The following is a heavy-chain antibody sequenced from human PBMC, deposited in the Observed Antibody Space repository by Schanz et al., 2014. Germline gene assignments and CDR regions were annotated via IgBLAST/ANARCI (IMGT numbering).Heavy chain of an antibody. V-gene: IGHV3-23*01. CDR1: GFSLDIFA. CDR2: ISDSGDTA. D-gene: IGHD6-6*01. J-gene: IGHJ4*02. CDR3: ARDRLAAQGMDS. Sequence: EVHLLESGGGLVEPGGSLRLSCATSGFSLDIFAVSWVRQAPGKGLEWVSLISDSGDTAYYADSVKGRFTISRDNFKNTLYLQMNSLRPEDTAVYYCARDRLAAQGMDSWGQGTLVTVSS.